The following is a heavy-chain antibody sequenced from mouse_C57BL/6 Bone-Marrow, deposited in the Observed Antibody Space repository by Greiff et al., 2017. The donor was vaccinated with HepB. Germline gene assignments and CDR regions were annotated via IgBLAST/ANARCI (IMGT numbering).Heavy chain of an antibody. Sequence: EVQLQESGGDLVKPGGSLKLSCAASGFTFSSYGMSWVRQTPDKRLAWVATISSGGSYTSYPASVKGRCTISRDHAKNTLYMQMSSLKSEDTAMYYCARRVADYWGQGTTLTVSS. CDR3: ARRVADY. CDR2: ISSGGSYT. CDR1: GFTFSSYG. V-gene: IGHV5-6*01. J-gene: IGHJ2*01. D-gene: IGHD1-1*01.